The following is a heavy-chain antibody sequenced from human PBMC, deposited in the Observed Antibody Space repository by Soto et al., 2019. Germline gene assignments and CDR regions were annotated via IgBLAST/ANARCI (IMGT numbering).Heavy chain of an antibody. Sequence: ASATVSCKATGYTFPYYPIHWVPQPPGQVPECMGILIPNSGDTTYKQKLQGRVTMTRDTSTTTVDMKVSSLGSEDTALYYCARGPYGYGLRWYLDFWGQGTLVTVSS. D-gene: IGHD5-18*01. V-gene: IGHV1-46*04. CDR1: GYTFPYYP. J-gene: IGHJ4*02. CDR3: ARGPYGYGLRWYLDF. CDR2: LIPNSGDT.